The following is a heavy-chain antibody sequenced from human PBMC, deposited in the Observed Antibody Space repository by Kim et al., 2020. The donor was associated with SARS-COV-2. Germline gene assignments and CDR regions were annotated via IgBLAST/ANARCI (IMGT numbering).Heavy chain of an antibody. D-gene: IGHD1-26*01. CDR1: GFSFSDYY. CDR3: ARIRGSYSVDY. Sequence: GGSLRLSCAASGFSFSDYYMSWIRRVPGKGLEWISYITNSGGTIHYADSVKGRFTISRDNAKKSLYLQMNSLRAEAKAVYYCARIRGSYSVDYWGQGTQV. J-gene: IGHJ4*02. V-gene: IGHV3-11*01. CDR2: ITNSGGTI.